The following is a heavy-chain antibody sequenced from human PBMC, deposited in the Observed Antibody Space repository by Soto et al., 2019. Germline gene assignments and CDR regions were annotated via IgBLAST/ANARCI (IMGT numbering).Heavy chain of an antibody. CDR1: VFTFTSYS. J-gene: IGHJ4*02. CDR3: ARESEDLTSNFDY. V-gene: IGHV3-21*06. CDR2: ISSTTNYI. Sequence: GWSLRLSCAASVFTFTSYSMNWFRQAPGKGLEWVSSISSTTNYIYYGDSMKGRFTISRDNAKNSLYLEMNSLRAEDTAVYYCARESEDLTSNFDYWGQGTLVTVSS.